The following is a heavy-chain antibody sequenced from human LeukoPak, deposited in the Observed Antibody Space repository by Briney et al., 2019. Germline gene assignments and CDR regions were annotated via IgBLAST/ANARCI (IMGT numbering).Heavy chain of an antibody. D-gene: IGHD1-26*01. CDR2: ISSSGSTI. CDR1: GFTFSDYY. CDR3: ARALGNQLGHSRSKSAPNDY. V-gene: IGHV3-11*04. Sequence: SGGSLRLSCAASGFTFSDYYMSWIRQAPGKGLEWVSYISSSGSTIYYADSVKGRFTISRDNAKNSLYLQMNSLRADDTAVYYCARALGNQLGHSRSKSAPNDYWGQGTLVTVSS. J-gene: IGHJ4*01.